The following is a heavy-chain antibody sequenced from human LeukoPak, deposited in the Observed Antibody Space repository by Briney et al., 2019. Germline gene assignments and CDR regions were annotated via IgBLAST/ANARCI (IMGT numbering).Heavy chain of an antibody. Sequence: ASVKVSCKASGGTFSSFAFSWVRQAPGQGLEWMAWIIPIFGTANSAQKFQGRVTITADESTSTAYMELRSLRSDDTAVYYCASATLMGGWSITAYYFDYWGQGTLVTVSS. CDR3: ASATLMGGWSITAYYFDY. D-gene: IGHD6-19*01. V-gene: IGHV1-69*01. CDR1: GGTFSSFA. J-gene: IGHJ4*02. CDR2: IIPIFGTA.